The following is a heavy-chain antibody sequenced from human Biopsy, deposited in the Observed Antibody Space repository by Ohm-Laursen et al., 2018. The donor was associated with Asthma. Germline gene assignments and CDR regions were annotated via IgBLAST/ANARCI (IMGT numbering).Heavy chain of an antibody. CDR2: VFWSGTT. J-gene: IGHJ6*02. CDR1: GAYIGSRDHH. V-gene: IGHV4-30-4*01. D-gene: IGHD4-17*01. Sequence: SQTLSLTCTVGGAYIGSRDHHWSWIRQSPGTGLEWIGFVFWSGTTHYNRSLERRLSISIDTTRSEFSMTLRSVTAADTAVYFCARVASYGDLYFGIDVWGPGITVSVS. CDR3: ARVASYGDLYFGIDV.